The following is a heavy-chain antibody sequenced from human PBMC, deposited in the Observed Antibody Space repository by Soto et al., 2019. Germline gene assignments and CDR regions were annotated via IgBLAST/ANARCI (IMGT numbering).Heavy chain of an antibody. CDR1: GGTFSSYA. J-gene: IGHJ6*02. CDR2: IIPIFGTA. V-gene: IGHV1-69*01. D-gene: IGHD1-1*01. Sequence: QVQLVQSGAEVKKPGSSVKVSCKASGGTFSSYAISWVRQAPGQGLEWMGGIIPIFGTANYAQKFQGRVTITADESTSTAYMELSSLRSEDTAVYYCARDDRNDAYYYCYGMDVWGQGTTVTVSS. CDR3: ARDDRNDAYYYCYGMDV.